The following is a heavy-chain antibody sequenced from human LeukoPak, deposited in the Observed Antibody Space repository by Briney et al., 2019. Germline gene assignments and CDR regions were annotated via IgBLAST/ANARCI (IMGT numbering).Heavy chain of an antibody. CDR2: INSNSGGT. CDR3: ARLRTRGVADAFDI. V-gene: IGHV1-2*02. D-gene: IGHD2-15*01. CDR1: GYTFTDYY. Sequence: ASVKVSCKASGYTFTDYYMHWVRQAPGQGLEWMGWINSNSGGTNYAQKLQGRVTMTTDTSTSTAYMELRSLRSDDTAVYYCARLRTRGVADAFDIWGQGTMVTVSS. J-gene: IGHJ3*02.